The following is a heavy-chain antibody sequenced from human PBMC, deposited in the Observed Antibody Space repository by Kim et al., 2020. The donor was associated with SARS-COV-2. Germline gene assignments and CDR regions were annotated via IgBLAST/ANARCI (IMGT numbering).Heavy chain of an antibody. Sequence: YNPSLKSRVTMSIDTSKNQFSLKLTSVTAADTAVYYCAKDRSDYYYILDYWGQGTLVTVSP. J-gene: IGHJ4*02. V-gene: IGHV4-4*07. CDR3: AKDRSDYYYILDY. D-gene: IGHD3-22*01.